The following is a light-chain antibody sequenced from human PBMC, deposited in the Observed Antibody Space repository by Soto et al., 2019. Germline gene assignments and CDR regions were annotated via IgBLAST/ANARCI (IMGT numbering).Light chain of an antibody. CDR3: QHYHSYSEA. J-gene: IGKJ1*01. CDR2: KAS. Sequence: DIQMTQSPSTLSGSVGDRVTITCRASQTISSWLAWYQQKPGKAPKLLIYKASTLKSGVPSRFSGSGSGTECTLTISSLQPDDFATYYCQHYHSYSEAFGQGTKVELK. V-gene: IGKV1-5*03. CDR1: QTISSW.